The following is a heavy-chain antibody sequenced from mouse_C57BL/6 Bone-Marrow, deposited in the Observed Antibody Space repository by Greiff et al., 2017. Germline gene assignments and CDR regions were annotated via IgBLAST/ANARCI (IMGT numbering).Heavy chain of an antibody. CDR3: ARSLIYYDLDY. D-gene: IGHD2-4*01. V-gene: IGHV1-55*01. J-gene: IGHJ2*01. Sequence: VQPKQPGAELVKPGASVKMSCKASGYTFTSYWITWVKQRPGQGLEWIGDIYPGSGSTNYNEKFKSKATLTVDTSSSTAYMQLSSLTSEDSAVYYCARSLIYYDLDYWGQGTTLTVSS. CDR1: GYTFTSYW. CDR2: IYPGSGST.